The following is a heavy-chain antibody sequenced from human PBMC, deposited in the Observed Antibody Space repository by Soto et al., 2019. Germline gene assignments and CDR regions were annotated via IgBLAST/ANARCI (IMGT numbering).Heavy chain of an antibody. CDR1: GFTFSNAW. J-gene: IGHJ6*02. Sequence: GSLRLSCTVSGFTFSNAWMTWVLQAPWKGLEWVGRIKSKTDDGTTDYAAPVKGRFTISRDDSRNTLYLQMNSLKTEDTAVYYCTTDSSSWAYYYYYGMDVWGQGTTVTVSS. D-gene: IGHD2-2*01. V-gene: IGHV3-15*01. CDR3: TTDSSSWAYYYYYGMDV. CDR2: IKSKTDDGTT.